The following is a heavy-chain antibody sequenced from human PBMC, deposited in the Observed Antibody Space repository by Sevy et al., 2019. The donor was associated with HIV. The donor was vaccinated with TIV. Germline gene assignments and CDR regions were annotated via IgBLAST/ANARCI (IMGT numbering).Heavy chain of an antibody. CDR3: ARGYAGMDV. J-gene: IGHJ6*02. CDR1: GDSVSSSSST. D-gene: IGHD5-12*01. CDR2: TYYRSKWYN. V-gene: IGHV6-1*01. Sequence: SQTLSLTCAISGDSVSSSSSTWTWIGQSASRGLEWLGRTYYRSKWYNDYAVSMKGRITINPDTSKNQFSLQLNSVTPEDTAVYYCARGYAGMDVWGQGTTVTVSS.